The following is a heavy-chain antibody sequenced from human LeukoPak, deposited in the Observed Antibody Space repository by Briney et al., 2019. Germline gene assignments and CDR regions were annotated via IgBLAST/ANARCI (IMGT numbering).Heavy chain of an antibody. Sequence: GGSLRLSCAASGFIFSHYDMSWVRQAPGKGLEWVSGIITRGAITYYADSVKGRFTISRDNSKNTLYLQMNSLRAEDTALYYCAKIVRRAFDVWGQGTMVTVSS. CDR3: AKIVRRAFDV. D-gene: IGHD6-6*01. V-gene: IGHV3-23*01. CDR2: IITRGAIT. CDR1: GFIFSHYD. J-gene: IGHJ3*01.